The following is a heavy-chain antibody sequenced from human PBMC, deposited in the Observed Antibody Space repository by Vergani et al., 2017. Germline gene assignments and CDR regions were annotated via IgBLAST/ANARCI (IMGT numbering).Heavy chain of an antibody. V-gene: IGHV1-69*02. Sequence: QVQLVQSGAEVKKPGSSVKVSCKASGGTFSSYTISWVRQAPGQGLEWMGRIIPILGIANYAQKFQGRVTITADKSTSTADMELSSLRSEDTAVYYCARSHWGYCSGGSCYGEYFDYWGQGTLVTVSS. CDR3: ARSHWGYCSGGSCYGEYFDY. CDR1: GGTFSSYT. J-gene: IGHJ4*02. CDR2: IIPILGIA. D-gene: IGHD2-15*01.